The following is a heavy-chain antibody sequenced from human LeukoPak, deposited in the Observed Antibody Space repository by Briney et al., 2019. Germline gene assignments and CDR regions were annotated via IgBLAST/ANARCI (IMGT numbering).Heavy chain of an antibody. V-gene: IGHV5-51*01. Sequence: KSGESLKISCKGSGYSFTSYWIGWVRQMPGKGLEWMGIIHPGDSDTRYSPSFQGQVTISADKSISTAYLQWSSLKASDTAMYYCARRSIVGATENAFDIWGQGTMVTVSS. D-gene: IGHD1-26*01. CDR1: GYSFTSYW. J-gene: IGHJ3*02. CDR2: IHPGDSDT. CDR3: ARRSIVGATENAFDI.